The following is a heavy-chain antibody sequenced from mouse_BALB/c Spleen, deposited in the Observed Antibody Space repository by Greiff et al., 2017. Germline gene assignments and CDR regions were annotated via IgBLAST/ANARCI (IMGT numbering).Heavy chain of an antibody. CDR2: IRNKANGYTT. Sequence: EVQLLESGGGLVQPGGSLRLSCATSGFTFTDYYMSWVRQPPGKALEWLGFIRNKANGYTTEYSASVKDRFTISRVNSQSILYLQMNTLRAEDSAAYYCARDGTTVGAYWGQGTLVTVSA. D-gene: IGHD1-1*01. CDR1: GFTFTDYY. J-gene: IGHJ3*01. CDR3: ARDGTTVGAY. V-gene: IGHV7-3*02.